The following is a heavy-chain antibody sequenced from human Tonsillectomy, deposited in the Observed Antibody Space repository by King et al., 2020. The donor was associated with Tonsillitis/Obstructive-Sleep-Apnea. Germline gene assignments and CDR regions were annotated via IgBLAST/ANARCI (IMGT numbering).Heavy chain of an antibody. CDR2: ISSSSSYI. CDR1: GFTFSSYS. V-gene: IGHV3-21*01. CDR3: AREEQYYYYYYMDV. J-gene: IGHJ6*03. Sequence: VQLVESGGGLVKPGGSLRLSCAASGFTFSSYSMNWVRQAPGKGLEWCSSISSSSSYIYYADSVKGRFTISRNNAKNSLYLQMNSLRAEDTAVHYCAREEQYYYYYYMDVWGKGTTVTVSS. D-gene: IGHD1-26*01.